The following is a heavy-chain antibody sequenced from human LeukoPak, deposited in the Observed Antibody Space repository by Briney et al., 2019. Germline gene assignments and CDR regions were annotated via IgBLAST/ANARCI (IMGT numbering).Heavy chain of an antibody. CDR3: ARTSPYGYTSGWYDYLYFDY. CDR1: GFTFSSYA. CDR2: IGGSGVAT. V-gene: IGHV3-23*01. D-gene: IGHD6-19*01. Sequence: GGSLRLSCAASGFTFSSYAMSWGRQAPGKGLEWVSAIGGSGVATYYADSVKGRFTISRDNSKNTLYLQMNSVRAEDTAVYYCARTSPYGYTSGWYDYLYFDYWGQGTLVTVSS. J-gene: IGHJ4*02.